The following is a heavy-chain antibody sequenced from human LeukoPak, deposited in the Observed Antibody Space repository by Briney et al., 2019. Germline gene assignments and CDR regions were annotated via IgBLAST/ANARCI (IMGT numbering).Heavy chain of an antibody. D-gene: IGHD6-13*01. V-gene: IGHV1-69*06. Sequence: SVKVSCKASGYTFTNYYIHWVQQAPGQGLEWMGGIIPIFGTANYAQKFQGRVTITADKSTSTAYMELSSLRSEDTAVYYCARADHSSSWYFVGLNWFDPWGQGTLVTVSS. CDR1: GYTFTNYY. J-gene: IGHJ5*02. CDR3: ARADHSSSWYFVGLNWFDP. CDR2: IIPIFGTA.